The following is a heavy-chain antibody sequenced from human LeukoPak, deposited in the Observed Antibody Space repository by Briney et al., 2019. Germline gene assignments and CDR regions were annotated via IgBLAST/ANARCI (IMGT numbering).Heavy chain of an antibody. Sequence: SETLSLTCTVSGGSISSYYWSWIRQPPGKGLEWIGYIYYSGSTNYNPSLKSRVTISVDTSKNQFSLKLSSVTAADTAVYYCARVVEQLAAYYFDYWGQGTLVTVSS. CDR3: ARVVEQLAAYYFDY. CDR2: IYYSGST. V-gene: IGHV4-59*12. J-gene: IGHJ4*02. D-gene: IGHD6-6*01. CDR1: GGSISSYY.